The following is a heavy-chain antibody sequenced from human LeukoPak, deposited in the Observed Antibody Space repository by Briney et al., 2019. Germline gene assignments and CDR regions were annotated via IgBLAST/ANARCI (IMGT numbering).Heavy chain of an antibody. CDR2: IYYSGST. J-gene: IGHJ4*02. Sequence: TLSLTCNVSGGSISSGGYYWSWIRQHPGKGLEWIGYIYYSGSTYYNPSLKSRVTISVDTSKNQSSLKLSSVTAADTAVYYCARDSSPYSSGWSGIGYWGQGTLVTVSS. D-gene: IGHD6-19*01. CDR1: GGSISSGGYY. V-gene: IGHV4-31*03. CDR3: ARDSSPYSSGWSGIGY.